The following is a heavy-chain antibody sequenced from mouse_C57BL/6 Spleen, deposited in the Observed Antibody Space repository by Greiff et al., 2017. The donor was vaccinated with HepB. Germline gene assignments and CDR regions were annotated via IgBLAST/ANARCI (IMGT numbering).Heavy chain of an antibody. CDR2: INPSSGYT. J-gene: IGHJ4*01. V-gene: IGHV1-4*01. CDR1: GYTFTSYT. D-gene: IGHD1-1*01. Sequence: VQVVESGAELARPGASVKMSCKASGYTFTSYTMHWVKQRPGQGLEWIGYINPSSGYTKYNQKFKDKATLTADKSSSTAYMQLSSLTSEDSAVYYCARELQDAMDYWGQGTSVTVSS. CDR3: ARELQDAMDY.